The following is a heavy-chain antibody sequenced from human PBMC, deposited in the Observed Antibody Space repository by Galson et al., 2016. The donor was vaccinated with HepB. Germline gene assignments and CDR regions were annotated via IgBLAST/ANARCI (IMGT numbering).Heavy chain of an antibody. V-gene: IGHV3-11*06. J-gene: IGHJ5*02. CDR1: GLTFSDFY. Sequence: SLRLSCAASGLTFSDFYMSWIRQAPGKGLEWVSYISSSSSHTNYADSVKGRFTISRDKANNSLYLQMNSLRVEDTAVYYCARVDYGSGWREVWFDPWGQGTLVTVSS. CDR2: ISSSSSHT. D-gene: IGHD6-19*01. CDR3: ARVDYGSGWREVWFDP.